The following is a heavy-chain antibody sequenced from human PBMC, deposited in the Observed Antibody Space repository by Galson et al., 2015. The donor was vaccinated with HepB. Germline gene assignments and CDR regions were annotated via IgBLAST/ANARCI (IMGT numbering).Heavy chain of an antibody. CDR2: INPNSGGT. V-gene: IGHV1-2*02. CDR1: GYTFTGYY. CDR3: ARGGYYDILTGYYY. D-gene: IGHD3-9*01. J-gene: IGHJ4*02. Sequence: SCKASGYTFTGYYMHWVRQAPGQGLEWMGWINPNSGGTNYAQKFQGRVTMTRDTSISTAYMELSRLRSDDTAAYYCARGGYYDILTGYYYWGQGTLVTVSS.